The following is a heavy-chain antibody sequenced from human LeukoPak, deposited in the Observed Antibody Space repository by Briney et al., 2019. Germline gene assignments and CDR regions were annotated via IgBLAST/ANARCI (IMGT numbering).Heavy chain of an antibody. Sequence: SETLSLTCTVSGGSISSYYWSWIRQPAGKGLEWIGRIYTSGSTNYNPSLKSRVTMSVDTSKNQFSLKLSSVTAADTAVYYCARDEYSSSWYTPLMRYYYYGMDVWGQGTTVTVSS. CDR3: ARDEYSSSWYTPLMRYYYYGMDV. J-gene: IGHJ6*02. CDR1: GGSISSYY. D-gene: IGHD6-13*01. CDR2: IYTSGST. V-gene: IGHV4-4*07.